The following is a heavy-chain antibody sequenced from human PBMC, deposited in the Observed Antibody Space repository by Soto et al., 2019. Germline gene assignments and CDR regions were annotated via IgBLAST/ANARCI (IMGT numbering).Heavy chain of an antibody. CDR1: GGTFSSYA. D-gene: IGHD3-22*01. J-gene: IGHJ4*02. CDR2: IIPIFGTA. Sequence: ASVKVSCKASGGTFSSYAISWVRQAPGQGLEWMGGIIPIFGTASYAQKFQGRVTITADKSTSTAYMELSSLRSEDTAVYYCARYAAADYYDSSGYYYYFDYWGQGTLVTV. CDR3: ARYAAADYYDSSGYYYYFDY. V-gene: IGHV1-69*06.